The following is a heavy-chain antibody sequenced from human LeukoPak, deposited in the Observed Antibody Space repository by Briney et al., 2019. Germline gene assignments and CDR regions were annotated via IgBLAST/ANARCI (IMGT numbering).Heavy chain of an antibody. CDR3: ARDSPYCSSTSCSDY. V-gene: IGHV3-7*01. CDR2: IKQDGSEK. CDR1: GFTFSSYW. D-gene: IGHD2-2*01. Sequence: PGGSLRLSCAASGFTFSSYWVSWVRQAPGKGLEWVANIKQDGSEKYYVDSVKGRFTVSRDNAKNSLYLQVNSLRAEDTAVYYCARDSPYCSSTSCSDYWGQGTLVTVSS. J-gene: IGHJ4*02.